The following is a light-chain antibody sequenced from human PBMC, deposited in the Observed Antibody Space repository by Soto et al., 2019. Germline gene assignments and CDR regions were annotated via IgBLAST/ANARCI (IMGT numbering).Light chain of an antibody. J-gene: IGKJ1*01. Sequence: EIGLTQSPGTLSLSPGERATLSCRASQSVSSSYLDWYQHKPGQAPRPLIYGASSRATGVPDRFSGSGSGTDFTLTIRRLEPEDFAVYSCQQYGTSWTFGQGTKVEIK. V-gene: IGKV3-20*01. CDR2: GAS. CDR3: QQYGTSWT. CDR1: QSVSSSY.